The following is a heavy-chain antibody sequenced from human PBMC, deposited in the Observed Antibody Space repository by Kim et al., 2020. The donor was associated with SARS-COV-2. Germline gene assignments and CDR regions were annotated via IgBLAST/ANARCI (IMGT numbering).Heavy chain of an antibody. Sequence: SETLSLTCTVSGGSISSYYWSWIRQPPGKGLEWIGYIYYSGSTNYNPSLKSRVTISVDTSKNQFSLKLSSVTAADTAVYYCAGSSIAARGVDYWGQGTLVTVSS. CDR2: IYYSGST. CDR1: GGSISSYY. V-gene: IGHV4-59*01. J-gene: IGHJ4*02. D-gene: IGHD6-6*01. CDR3: AGSSIAARGVDY.